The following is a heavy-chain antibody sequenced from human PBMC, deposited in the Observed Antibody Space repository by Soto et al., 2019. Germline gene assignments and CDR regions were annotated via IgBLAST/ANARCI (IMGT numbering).Heavy chain of an antibody. CDR3: VRDPALTYDWYFDL. CDR1: GFNFSANY. V-gene: IGHV3-11*06. CDR2: ISSRSDYT. D-gene: IGHD2-21*02. Sequence: QVQLVESGGGLVKPGGSLKLSCTASGFNFSANYMLWIRQAPGKGLEWVSYISSRSDYTNYADSVRGRFTISRDNAKNSLYLQMDVLRAEDSAVYYCVRDPALTYDWYFDLWGRGTLLTVST. J-gene: IGHJ2*01.